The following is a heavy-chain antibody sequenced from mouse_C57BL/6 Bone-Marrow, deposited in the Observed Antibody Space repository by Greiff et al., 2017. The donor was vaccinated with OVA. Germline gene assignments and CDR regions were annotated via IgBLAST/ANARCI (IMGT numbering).Heavy chain of an antibody. V-gene: IGHV5-17*01. CDR1: GFTFSDYG. D-gene: IGHD2-13*01. CDR3: ARGDCSDY. Sequence: EVKLMESGGGLVKPGGSLKLSCAASGFTFSDYGMHWVRQAPEKGLEWVAYISSGSSTIYYADTVKGRFTISRDNAKKTLFLQMTSLRSEDTAMYYCARGDCSDYWGQGTTLTVS. CDR2: ISSGSSTI. J-gene: IGHJ2*01.